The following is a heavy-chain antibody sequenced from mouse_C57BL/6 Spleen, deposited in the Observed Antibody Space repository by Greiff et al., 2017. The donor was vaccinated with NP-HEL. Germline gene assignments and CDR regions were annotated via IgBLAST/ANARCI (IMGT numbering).Heavy chain of an antibody. J-gene: IGHJ1*03. D-gene: IGHD1-1*01. V-gene: IGHV3-6*01. CDR1: GYSITSGYY. Sequence: DVQLQESGPGLVKPSQSLSLTCSVTGYSITSGYYWNWIRQSPGNKLEWMGYISYDGSNNYNPSLKNRISITRDTSKNQFFLKLNSVTTEDTATYYCARDHHYGSSDWYFDVWGTGTTVTVSS. CDR3: ARDHHYGSSDWYFDV. CDR2: ISYDGSN.